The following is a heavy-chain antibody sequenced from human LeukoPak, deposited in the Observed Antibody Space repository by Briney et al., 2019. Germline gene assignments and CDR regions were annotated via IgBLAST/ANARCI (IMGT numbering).Heavy chain of an antibody. CDR3: AKDLGRYRNNYFDY. J-gene: IGHJ4*02. CDR2: ISGSGGGT. V-gene: IGHV3-23*01. CDR1: GFTFNSYA. Sequence: GGSLRLSCAASGFTFNSYAMSWVRQAPEKGLEWVATISGSGGGTYYADSVKGLFTISRDDSKNTLYLQMNSLRAEDTAVYYCAKDLGRYRNNYFDYWGQGTLVTVSS. D-gene: IGHD1-26*01.